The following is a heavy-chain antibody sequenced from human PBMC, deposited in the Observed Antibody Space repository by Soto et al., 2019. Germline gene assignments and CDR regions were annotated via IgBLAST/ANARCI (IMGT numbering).Heavy chain of an antibody. Sequence: SETLSLTCAVYGGSFSGYYWSWIRQPPGKGLEWIGEINHSGSTNYNPSLKSRVTISVDTSKNQFSLKLSSVTAADTAVYYCARGAGFGELLPFDYWGKGTLVTVS. CDR3: ARGAGFGELLPFDY. CDR1: GGSFSGYY. V-gene: IGHV4-34*01. CDR2: INHSGST. J-gene: IGHJ4*02. D-gene: IGHD3-10*01.